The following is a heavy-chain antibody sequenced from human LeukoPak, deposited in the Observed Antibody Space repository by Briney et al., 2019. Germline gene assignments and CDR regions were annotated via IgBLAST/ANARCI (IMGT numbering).Heavy chain of an antibody. CDR1: GFTFSSYA. CDR3: ARANGVVLDAFDI. D-gene: IGHD2-8*01. V-gene: IGHV3-23*01. Sequence: GGSLRLSCAASGFTFSSYAMSWVRQAPGKGLEWVSAISGSGGSTYYADSVKGRFTISRDNSKNTLYLQMNSLRAGDTAVYYCARANGVVLDAFDIWGQGTMVTVSS. CDR2: ISGSGGST. J-gene: IGHJ3*02.